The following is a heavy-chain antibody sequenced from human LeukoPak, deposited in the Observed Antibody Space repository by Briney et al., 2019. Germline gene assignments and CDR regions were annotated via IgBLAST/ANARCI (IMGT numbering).Heavy chain of an antibody. CDR1: GGTFSSYA. V-gene: IGHV1-69*13. CDR3: ARDYGGNSGGDY. CDR2: IIPIFGTA. J-gene: IGHJ4*02. Sequence: ASVKVSCKASGGTFSSYANSWVRQPPGQGLEWMGGIIPIFGTANYAQKFQGRVTITADESTSTAYMELSSLRSEDTAVYYCARDYGGNSGGDYWGQGTLVTVSS. D-gene: IGHD4-23*01.